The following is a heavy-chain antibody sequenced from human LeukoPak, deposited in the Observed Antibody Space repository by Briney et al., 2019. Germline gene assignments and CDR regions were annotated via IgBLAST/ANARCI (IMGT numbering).Heavy chain of an antibody. CDR2: ISGSGGST. CDR1: GFTFSSYA. V-gene: IGHV3-23*01. CDR3: AKDPSLPFYYFDY. Sequence: GGSLRLSCAASGFTFSSYAMSWVRQAPGKGLGWVSAISGSGGSTYYADSVKGRFTISRDNSKNTLYLQMNSLRAEDTAVYYCAKDPSLPFYYFDYWGQGTLVTVSS. J-gene: IGHJ4*02.